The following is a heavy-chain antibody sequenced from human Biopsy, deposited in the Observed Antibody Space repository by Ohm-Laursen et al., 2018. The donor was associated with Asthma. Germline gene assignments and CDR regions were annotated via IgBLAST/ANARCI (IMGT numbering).Heavy chain of an antibody. CDR2: ISHDGTTE. CDR1: GFTFSSYG. Sequence: SLRLSCSASGFTFSSYGMNWVRQAPGKGLEWVAIISHDGTTEYYADSVKGRFTISRDNYRDTVSLQMNSLIADDTAVYYCAKGWYFDSWGQGTQVTVSS. CDR3: AKGWYFDS. J-gene: IGHJ4*02. D-gene: IGHD6-13*01. V-gene: IGHV3-30*18.